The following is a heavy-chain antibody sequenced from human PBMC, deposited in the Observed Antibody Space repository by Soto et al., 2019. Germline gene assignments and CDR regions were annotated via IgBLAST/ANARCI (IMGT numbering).Heavy chain of an antibody. V-gene: IGHV3-30*18. Sequence: GGSLRLSCAASGFTFSSYGMHWVRQAPGKGLEWVAVISYDGSNKYYADSVKGRFTISRDNSKNTLYLQMNSLRAEDTAVYYCAKGQTTVVTPFDYWGQGTLVTVSS. D-gene: IGHD4-17*01. CDR2: ISYDGSNK. J-gene: IGHJ4*02. CDR3: AKGQTTVVTPFDY. CDR1: GFTFSSYG.